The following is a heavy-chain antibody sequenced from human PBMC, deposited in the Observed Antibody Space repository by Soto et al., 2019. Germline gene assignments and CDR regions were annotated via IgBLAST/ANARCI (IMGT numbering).Heavy chain of an antibody. CDR1: GGSINSSSYF. CDR2: IYYSGST. J-gene: IGHJ6*02. D-gene: IGHD5-18*01. CDR3: ARDDGIQLWFGA. V-gene: IGHV4-39*02. Sequence: SETLSLTCSVSGGSINSSSYFWGWVRQPPGKGLEWIGSIYYSGSTYYNPSLRSRVTISVDTSKNQFSLKLSSVTAADTAVYYCARDDGIQLWFGAWGQGTTVTVSS.